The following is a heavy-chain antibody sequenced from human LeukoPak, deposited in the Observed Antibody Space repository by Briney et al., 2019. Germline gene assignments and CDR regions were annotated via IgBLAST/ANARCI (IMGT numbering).Heavy chain of an antibody. Sequence: ASVKVSCKASGYTFTSYAMNWVRQAPGQGLERMGWINTNTGNPTYAQGFTGRFVFSLDTSVSTAYLQISSLKAEDTAVYYCARAAVAGPNYYYYGMDVWGQGTTVTVSS. CDR2: INTNTGNP. CDR1: GYTFTSYA. CDR3: ARAAVAGPNYYYYGMDV. V-gene: IGHV7-4-1*02. D-gene: IGHD6-19*01. J-gene: IGHJ6*02.